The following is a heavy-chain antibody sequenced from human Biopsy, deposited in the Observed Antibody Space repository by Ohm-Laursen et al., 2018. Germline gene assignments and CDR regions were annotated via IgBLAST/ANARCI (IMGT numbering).Heavy chain of an antibody. J-gene: IGHJ6*02. V-gene: IGHV1-2*02. Sequence: SVKVSCKASGYTFSGYYMHWVRQAPGQGLEWMGWINPDSGVTNYAQKFQGRVTMTRDTSISTAYMELSRLGSDDTAVYYCARDTRWSPYGMDVWGQGTTVTVSS. CDR1: GYTFSGYY. CDR2: INPDSGVT. D-gene: IGHD4-23*01. CDR3: ARDTRWSPYGMDV.